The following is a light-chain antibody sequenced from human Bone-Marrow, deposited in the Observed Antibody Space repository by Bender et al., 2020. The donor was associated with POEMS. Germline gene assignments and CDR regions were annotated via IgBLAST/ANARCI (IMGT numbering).Light chain of an antibody. CDR2: EDT. CDR3: CSYADSSTWV. V-gene: IGLV2-23*01. Sequence: QSALTQPRSVSGSPGQSVTISCTGTSSDVGSYNLVSWYQQYPGKAPKLIISEDTERPSGVSNRFSGSKSGHTVSLTISGLQAEDEADYYCCSYADSSTWVFGGGTKLTVL. J-gene: IGLJ3*02. CDR1: SSDVGSYNL.